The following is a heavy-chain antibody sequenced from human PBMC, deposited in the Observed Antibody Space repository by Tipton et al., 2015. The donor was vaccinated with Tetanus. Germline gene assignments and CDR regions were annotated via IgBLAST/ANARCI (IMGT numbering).Heavy chain of an antibody. J-gene: IGHJ4*02. CDR2: TNQDGAEK. Sequence: SLRLSCAASGFTFSRHWMTWVRQAPGKGLEWVANTNQDGAEKYYVDSVKGRFTISRDNSKNTLYLQMNSLRAEDTAVYYCAKEGLSAFDYWGQGTLVSVSS. CDR3: AKEGLSAFDY. CDR1: GFTFSRHW. D-gene: IGHD6-13*01. V-gene: IGHV3-7*03.